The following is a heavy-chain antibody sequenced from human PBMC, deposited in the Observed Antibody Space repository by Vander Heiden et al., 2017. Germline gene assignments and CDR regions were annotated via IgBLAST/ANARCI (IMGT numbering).Heavy chain of an antibody. CDR2: IRSKAYGGTT. J-gene: IGHJ4*02. Sequence: LRLSCTASDFTFGDYAMTWFRQAPGKGLEWVGFIRSKAYGGTTEYAASVKGRFTISRDDSKSIAYLQMNSLKTEDTAVYYCTRATMIVVVITFFDYWGQGTLVTVSS. CDR1: DFTFGDYA. CDR3: TRATMIVVVITFFDY. D-gene: IGHD3-22*01. V-gene: IGHV3-49*03.